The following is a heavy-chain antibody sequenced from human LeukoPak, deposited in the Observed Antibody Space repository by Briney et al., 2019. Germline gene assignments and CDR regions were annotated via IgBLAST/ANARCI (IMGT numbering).Heavy chain of an antibody. CDR3: ARQYCSGGSCYSPPFDY. CDR2: ISGSGGST. D-gene: IGHD2-15*01. V-gene: IGHV3-23*01. Sequence: GGSLRLSCAASGFTFSSYAMSWVRQAPGKGLELVSAISGSGGSTYYTDSVKGRFTISRDNSKNTLYLQMNSLRAEDTAVYYCARQYCSGGSCYSPPFDYWGQGTLVTVSS. CDR1: GFTFSSYA. J-gene: IGHJ4*02.